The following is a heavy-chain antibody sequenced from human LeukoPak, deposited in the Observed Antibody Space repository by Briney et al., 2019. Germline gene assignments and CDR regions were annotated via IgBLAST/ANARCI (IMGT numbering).Heavy chain of an antibody. Sequence: GGSLRLSCAASGFTFDSYNMNWVRQAPGKGLEWVSSISSSSSYIYYADSVQGRFTISRDNAKNSLHLQMNSLRAEDTAVYYCARADILTGYCLVDPWGQGTLVTVSS. CDR1: GFTFDSYN. V-gene: IGHV3-21*01. CDR2: ISSSSSYI. J-gene: IGHJ5*02. D-gene: IGHD3-9*01. CDR3: ARADILTGYCLVDP.